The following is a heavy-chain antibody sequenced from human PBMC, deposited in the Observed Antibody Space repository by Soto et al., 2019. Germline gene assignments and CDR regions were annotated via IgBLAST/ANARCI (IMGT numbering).Heavy chain of an antibody. CDR2: IKSKTDGGTT. J-gene: IGHJ3*02. D-gene: IGHD5-18*01. CDR1: GFTFSNAW. Sequence: GESLKISCAASGFTFSNAWMNWVRQAPGKGLEWVGRIKSKTDGGTTDYAAPVKGRFTISRDDSKNTLYLQMNSLKTEDTAVYYCTTVGYSQGAFDIWGQGTMVTVSS. CDR3: TTVGYSQGAFDI. V-gene: IGHV3-15*01.